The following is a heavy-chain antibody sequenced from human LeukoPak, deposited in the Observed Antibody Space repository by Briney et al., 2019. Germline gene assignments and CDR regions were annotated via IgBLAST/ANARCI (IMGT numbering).Heavy chain of an antibody. CDR1: GYTFTDYN. V-gene: IGHV1-46*03. J-gene: IGHJ5*02. CDR3: ARSPPVVSRWFDP. D-gene: IGHD2-15*01. CDR2: INPSGGST. Sequence: ASVKVSCKASGYTFTDYNIHWVRQAPGQGLEWMGIINPSGGSTSYAQKFQGRVTMTRDTSTSTVYMELSSLRSEDTAVYYCARSPPVVSRWFDPWGQGTLVTVSS.